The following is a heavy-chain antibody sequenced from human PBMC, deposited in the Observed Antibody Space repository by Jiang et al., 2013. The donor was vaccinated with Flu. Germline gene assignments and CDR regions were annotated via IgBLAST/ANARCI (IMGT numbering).Heavy chain of an antibody. CDR3: ASYGSGSFDFDY. Sequence: IIPIFGIANYAQKFQGRVTITADESTSTAYMELSSLRSEDTAVYYCASYGSGSFDFDYWGQGTLVTVSS. V-gene: IGHV1-69*01. J-gene: IGHJ4*02. CDR2: IIPIFGIA. D-gene: IGHD3-10*01.